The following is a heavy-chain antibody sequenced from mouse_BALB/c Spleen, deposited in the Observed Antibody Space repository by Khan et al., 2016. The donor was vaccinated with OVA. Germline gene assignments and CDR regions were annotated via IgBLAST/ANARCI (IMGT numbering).Heavy chain of an antibody. CDR3: ARGGGTAPFAY. CDR2: ISDWAYTI. CDR1: GFTFSDYG. J-gene: IGHJ3*01. D-gene: IGHD1-2*01. V-gene: IGHV5-15*02. Sequence: EVELVESGGGLVQPGGSRKLSCAASGFTFSDYGMAWVRQAPGKGSEWVAFISDWAYTIYYADTVTGRFTISRENAKNTLYLEMSSLRSEDTAIYYCARGGGTAPFAYWGLGTLVTVSA.